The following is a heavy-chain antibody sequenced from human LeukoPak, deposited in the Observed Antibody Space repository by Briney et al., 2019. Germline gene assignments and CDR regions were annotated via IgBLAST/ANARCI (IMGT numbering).Heavy chain of an antibody. Sequence: GESLKISCKGSGYSFTSYWIGWVRQMPGKGLEWMGIIYPGDSDTRYSPSFQGQVTISADKSIRTAHLQWSSLKASDTAMYYCARSLGGGSGYYPFDSWGQGTLVTVSS. CDR2: IYPGDSDT. V-gene: IGHV5-51*01. D-gene: IGHD3-3*01. CDR3: ARSLGGGSGYYPFDS. CDR1: GYSFTSYW. J-gene: IGHJ4*02.